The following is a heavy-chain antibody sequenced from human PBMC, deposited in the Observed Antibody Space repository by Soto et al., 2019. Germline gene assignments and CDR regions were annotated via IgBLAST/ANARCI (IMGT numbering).Heavy chain of an antibody. D-gene: IGHD3-16*01. CDR3: ARGFWGSLDV. Sequence: SETLSLTCTVSGGSIGRDYWSWIRQPPGKGLEWIGYIYYSGSTNYNPSLKSRVTISVDTSKNQVSLKLSSVTAADTAVYYCARGFWGSLDVWGQGITVTVS. V-gene: IGHV4-59*01. CDR2: IYYSGST. J-gene: IGHJ6*02. CDR1: GGSIGRDY.